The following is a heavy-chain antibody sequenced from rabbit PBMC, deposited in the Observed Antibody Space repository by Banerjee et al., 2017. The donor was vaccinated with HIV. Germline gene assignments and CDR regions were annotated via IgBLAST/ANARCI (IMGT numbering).Heavy chain of an antibody. D-gene: IGHD4-1*01. Sequence: QSLEESGGDLVKPGASLTLTCTASGFSFSSSYWICWVRQAPGKGLEWIACIYAGSSGTTYYASWAKGRFTISETSSTTVTLQMTSLTAADTATYFCARGKISSGWGPYFNLWGQGTLVTVS. CDR3: ARGKISSGWGPYFNL. CDR2: IYAGSSGTT. J-gene: IGHJ4*01. CDR1: GFSFSSSYW. V-gene: IGHV1S40*01.